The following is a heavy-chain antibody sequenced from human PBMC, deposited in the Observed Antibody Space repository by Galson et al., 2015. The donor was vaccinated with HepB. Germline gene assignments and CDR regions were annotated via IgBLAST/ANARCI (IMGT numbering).Heavy chain of an antibody. CDR2: TSFTGSHE. CDR1: GFTFSSYA. J-gene: IGHJ4*02. V-gene: IGHV3-30*03. D-gene: IGHD3-22*01. CDR3: VRGLNYYDTSGH. Sequence: SLRLSCATSGFTFSSYAIHWVRQAPGKGLGWVAVTSFTGSHEYYADSVKGRFNIPRDNSKNTVYLQMNNLSAEDTAVYYCVRGLNYYDTSGHWGQGTLVIVSS.